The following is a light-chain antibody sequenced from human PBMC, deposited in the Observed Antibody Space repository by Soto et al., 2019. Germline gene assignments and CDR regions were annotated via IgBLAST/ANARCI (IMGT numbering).Light chain of an antibody. Sequence: EIVLTQSPGTLSLSPGERATLSCRTSQSVSNNYLAWYQQKPGQAPRLLIYGASSRATGIPDRFSGSGSGTDFTLSISRLEPEDFAVYYCQQYNNWPQFGQGTKVEIK. V-gene: IGKV3-20*01. CDR2: GAS. CDR1: QSVSNNY. J-gene: IGKJ1*01. CDR3: QQYNNWPQ.